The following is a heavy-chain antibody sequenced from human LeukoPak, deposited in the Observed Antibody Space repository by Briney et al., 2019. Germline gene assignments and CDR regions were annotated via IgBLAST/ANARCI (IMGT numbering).Heavy chain of an antibody. CDR3: AGRSYGGQEFDY. J-gene: IGHJ4*02. D-gene: IGHD4-23*01. V-gene: IGHV5-51*01. Sequence: GDSLKTSCKSSAYSFTTYCIVGVVQIPEKGLEWMGIIYPGDSDTKYSPSFQGQFTISADTSISPAYLQWSRLKASDTAMYYCAGRSYGGQEFDYWGQGTLVTVSS. CDR2: IYPGDSDT. CDR1: AYSFTTYC.